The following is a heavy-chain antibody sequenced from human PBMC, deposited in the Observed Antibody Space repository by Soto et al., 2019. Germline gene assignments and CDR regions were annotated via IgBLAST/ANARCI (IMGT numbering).Heavy chain of an antibody. CDR2: IGTAGDT. CDR3: ARQDLDGGYYGY. CDR1: GFTFSSYD. J-gene: IGHJ4*02. Sequence: EVQLVESGGGLVQPGGSLRLSCAASGFTFSSYDMHWVRQATGKGLEWVSAIGTAGDTYYPGSVKGRFTISRENAKNSLYLQMNSLRAEDTAVYYCARQDLDGGYYGYWGQGTLVTVSS. V-gene: IGHV3-13*01. D-gene: IGHD3-22*01.